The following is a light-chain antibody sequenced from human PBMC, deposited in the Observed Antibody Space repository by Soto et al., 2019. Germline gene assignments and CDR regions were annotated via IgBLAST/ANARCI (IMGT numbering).Light chain of an antibody. Sequence: QPALTQPRSVSGSPGQSVTISCTGTSSDVGGYNYVSWYQQHPDKAPKVMIYDVSKRPSGVPDRFSGSKSGNTASLTISGLQAEDEADYYCCSYAGSYTYVFGSGTKVTVL. J-gene: IGLJ1*01. V-gene: IGLV2-11*01. CDR2: DVS. CDR3: CSYAGSYTYV. CDR1: SSDVGGYNY.